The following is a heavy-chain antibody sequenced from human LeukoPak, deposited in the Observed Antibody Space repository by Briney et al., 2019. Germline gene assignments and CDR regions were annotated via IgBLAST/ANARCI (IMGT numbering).Heavy chain of an antibody. J-gene: IGHJ4*02. CDR3: AKRQWLGHGGPYDS. CDR2: ISWNSGSI. V-gene: IGHV3-9*01. CDR1: GFTFDDYA. Sequence: PGRSLRLSCAASGFTFDDYAMHWVRQAPGKGLEWVSGISWNSGSIGYADSVKGRFTISRDNAKNSLYLQMNSLRAEDTALYYCAKRQWLGHGGPYDSWGQGTPVTVSS. D-gene: IGHD6-19*01.